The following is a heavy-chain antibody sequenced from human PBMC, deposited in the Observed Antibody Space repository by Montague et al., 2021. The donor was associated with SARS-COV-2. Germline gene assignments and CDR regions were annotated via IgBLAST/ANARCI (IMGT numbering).Heavy chain of an antibody. CDR3: ARVGGPLLVGLSGFDF. V-gene: IGHV4-39*07. CDR1: GGSISSSRYY. Sequence: SETLSLTCTVSGGSISSSRYYWGWIRQPPGKGLEWIGSIYYSGSTYYNPSLKSRVTISVDTSKNQLSLKLSSVTAAATAVYYCARVGGPLLVGLSGFDFWGQGTTVTVSS. D-gene: IGHD3-16*01. CDR2: IYYSGST. J-gene: IGHJ6*02.